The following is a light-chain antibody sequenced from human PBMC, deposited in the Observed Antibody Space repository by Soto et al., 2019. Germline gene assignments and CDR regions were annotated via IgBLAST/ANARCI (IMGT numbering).Light chain of an antibody. CDR2: GAS. J-gene: IGKJ4*01. CDR3: QQYCSTPLT. CDR1: QSVSSSY. Sequence: EIVLTQSPGTLSLSAGERATISCRASQSVSSSYLAWYQQKPGQAPRLLIYGASSRASGIPDRFSGSGSGTDFTLTISRLEPEDFAVYYCQQYCSTPLTFGGGTKVEIK. V-gene: IGKV3-20*01.